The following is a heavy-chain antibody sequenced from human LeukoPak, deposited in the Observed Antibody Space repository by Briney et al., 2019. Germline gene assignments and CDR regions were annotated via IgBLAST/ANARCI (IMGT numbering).Heavy chain of an antibody. CDR2: INHSGST. CDR3: ARDDTMIYAFDI. D-gene: IGHD3-22*01. V-gene: IGHV4-31*03. Sequence: ASETLSLTCTVSGGSISSGGYYWSWIRQHPGKGLEWIGEINHSGSTNYNPSLKSRVTISVDTSKNQFSLKLSSVTAADTAVYYCARDDTMIYAFDIWGQGTMVTVSS. J-gene: IGHJ3*02. CDR1: GGSISSGGYY.